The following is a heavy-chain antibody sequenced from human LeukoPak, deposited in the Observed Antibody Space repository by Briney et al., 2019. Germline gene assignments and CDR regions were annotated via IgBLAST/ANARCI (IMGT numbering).Heavy chain of an antibody. D-gene: IGHD3-9*01. CDR1: GFTFSSYE. Sequence: GGSLRLSCAASGFTFSSYEMNWVRQAPGKGLEGVSYISSSGSTIYYADSVKGRFTISRDKAKNSLYLQMNSLRAEDTAVYFCARDHDWDYMDVWGKGTTVIVSS. CDR2: ISSSGSTI. J-gene: IGHJ6*03. V-gene: IGHV3-48*03. CDR3: ARDHDWDYMDV.